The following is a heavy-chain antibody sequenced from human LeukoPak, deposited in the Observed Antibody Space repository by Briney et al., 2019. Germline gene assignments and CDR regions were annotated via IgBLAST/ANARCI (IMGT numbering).Heavy chain of an antibody. CDR3: AREGYVGIDY. CDR2: IYYSGST. J-gene: IGHJ4*02. Sequence: SETLSLTRTVSGGSISSYYWSWIRQPPGKGLEWIGYIYYSGSTNYSPSLKSRVTISVDTSKNQFSLKLSSVTAADTAVYYCAREGYVGIDYWGQGTLVTVSS. D-gene: IGHD1-26*01. V-gene: IGHV4-59*01. CDR1: GGSISSYY.